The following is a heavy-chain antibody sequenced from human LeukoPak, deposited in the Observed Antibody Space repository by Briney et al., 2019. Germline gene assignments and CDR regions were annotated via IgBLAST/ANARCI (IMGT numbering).Heavy chain of an antibody. CDR3: AKDRSGSRVFDY. J-gene: IGHJ4*02. CDR2: ISSSSSTI. Sequence: GGSLRLSCAASGFTFSSYAMHWVRQAPGKGLEWVSYISSSSSTIYYADSVKGRFTISRDNSKNTLYLQMNSLRAEDTAVYYCAKDRSGSRVFDYWGQGTLVTVSS. V-gene: IGHV3-48*01. D-gene: IGHD1-26*01. CDR1: GFTFSSYA.